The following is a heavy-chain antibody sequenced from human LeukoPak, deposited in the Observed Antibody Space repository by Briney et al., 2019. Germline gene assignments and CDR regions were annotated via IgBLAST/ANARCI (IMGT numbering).Heavy chain of an antibody. CDR2: IKQDGSEK. CDR3: AREKSSSSPYFDY. J-gene: IGHJ4*02. D-gene: IGHD6-6*01. Sequence: GGSLRLSCAASGFTFSSYWMSWVRQAPGKGLEWVANIKQDGSEKYYAESVKGRFTISRDNAKNSLYLQMNSLRAEDTAVYYCAREKSSSSPYFDYWGQGTLVTVSS. CDR1: GFTFSSYW. V-gene: IGHV3-7*01.